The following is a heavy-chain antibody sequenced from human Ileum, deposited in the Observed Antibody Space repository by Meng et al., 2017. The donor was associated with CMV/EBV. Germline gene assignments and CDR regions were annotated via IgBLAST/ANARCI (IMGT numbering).Heavy chain of an antibody. V-gene: IGHV4-34*01. CDR2: IFHVGGT. Sequence: QVQRHQWGAGLLTPSETLSLTCGVYDESSSSYFWTWIRQPPGKGLEWIGEIFHVGGTSYNPSLEGRATISVDTSKKQFSLKLSSVTAADTAVYYCARGTSQAWELLHYWGQGTLVTVSS. D-gene: IGHD2-15*01. CDR3: ARGTSQAWELLHY. CDR1: DESSSSYF. J-gene: IGHJ4*02.